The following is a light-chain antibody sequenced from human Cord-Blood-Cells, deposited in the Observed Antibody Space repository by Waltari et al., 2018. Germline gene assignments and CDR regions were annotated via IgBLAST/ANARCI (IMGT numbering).Light chain of an antibody. V-gene: IGLV2-14*01. J-gene: IGLJ3*02. CDR3: SSYTSSSTWV. CDR1: SSDVGGYNY. Sequence: QSALPQPASVSGSPGQSITISCTGTSSDVGGYNYVSWYQQHPGKAPKLMIYDVINRPSGVSNRFSGSKSGNTASLTISGLQAEDEADYYCSSYTSSSTWVFGGGTKLTVL. CDR2: DVI.